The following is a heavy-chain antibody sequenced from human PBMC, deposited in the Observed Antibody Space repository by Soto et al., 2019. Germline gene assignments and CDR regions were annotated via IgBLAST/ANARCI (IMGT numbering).Heavy chain of an antibody. D-gene: IGHD5-12*01. V-gene: IGHV3-30*18. J-gene: IGHJ4*02. CDR1: GFTFRNYV. CDR2: ISSDGSNK. CDR3: TNDRATHRNY. Sequence: QVQLVESGGDVVQPGRSLSLSCAASGFTFRNYVMHWVRQAPGKGLEWVAVISSDGSNKYYADSVKGRFTISRDNSKNTLYLQMNSLRIEDTAVYYCTNDRATHRNYWGQGTLVTVSS.